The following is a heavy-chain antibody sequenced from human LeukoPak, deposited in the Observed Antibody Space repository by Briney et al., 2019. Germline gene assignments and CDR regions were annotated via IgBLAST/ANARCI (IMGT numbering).Heavy chain of an antibody. J-gene: IGHJ4*02. V-gene: IGHV4-59*01. CDR2: VSDGGRT. CDR1: GGPITSSY. CDR3: ARASTTFDD. Sequence: SETLSLTCTVFGGPITSSYWSWIRHPPGKGLEWIGHVSDGGRTNYSPSLRSLVSISVDTSKNQFSLKLNSVTAADTAVYFCARASTTFDDWGQGTLVTVSS. D-gene: IGHD1-14*01.